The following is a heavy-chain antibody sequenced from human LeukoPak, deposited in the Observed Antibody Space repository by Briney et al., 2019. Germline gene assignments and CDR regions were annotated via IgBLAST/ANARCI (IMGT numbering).Heavy chain of an antibody. V-gene: IGHV4-39*07. D-gene: IGHD1-26*01. Sequence: SETLSLTCSVSGDSISISTYYWGWIRQPPGKGLEWIGSIYYSGSNYYNSSLKSRVTISVETSKNQFSLRLSSVTAADTAVYYCARDNQYSGTSWGQGTLVTVSS. CDR1: GDSISISTYY. J-gene: IGHJ4*02. CDR2: IYYSGSN. CDR3: ARDNQYSGTS.